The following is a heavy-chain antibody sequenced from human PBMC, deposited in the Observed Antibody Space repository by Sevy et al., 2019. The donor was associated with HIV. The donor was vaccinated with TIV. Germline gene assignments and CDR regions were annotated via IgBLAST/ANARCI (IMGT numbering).Heavy chain of an antibody. CDR2: IKKDGSEK. CDR1: GFTFNQFW. Sequence: GGSLRLSCAASGFTFNQFWMNWVRQTPGKGLEWVAIIKKDGSEKYYVGSVEGRFTISRDNAQNSLCLQMNSLRVEDTAVYYWVAGAGYLFDYWGQGTLVTVSS. V-gene: IGHV3-7*01. J-gene: IGHJ4*02. CDR3: VAGAGYLFDY. D-gene: IGHD2-15*01.